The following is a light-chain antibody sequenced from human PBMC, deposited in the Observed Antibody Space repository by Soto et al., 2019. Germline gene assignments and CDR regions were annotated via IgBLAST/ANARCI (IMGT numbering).Light chain of an antibody. CDR2: DAS. J-gene: IGKJ4*01. CDR1: QNVDRN. Sequence: VLTQSPATLSVSPGERATLSCRTSQNVDRNLVWYQQKSGQPPRLLIYDASVRATGIPPRFSGSGSGTDFTLTIENLEPEDSAIYYCQQRAPWPPLSFGGGTKVEI. V-gene: IGKV3-11*01. CDR3: QQRAPWPPLS.